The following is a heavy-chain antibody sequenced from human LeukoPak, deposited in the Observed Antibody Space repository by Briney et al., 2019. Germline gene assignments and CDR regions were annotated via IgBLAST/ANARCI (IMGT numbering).Heavy chain of an antibody. CDR3: AKGYCSSTSCYTDY. V-gene: IGHV3-23*01. J-gene: IGHJ4*02. D-gene: IGHD2-2*02. CDR2: ISGSGGST. Sequence: GGSLRLSCAASGFTFSSYAMSGVRQAPGKGLDWVSAISGSGGSTYYADSVKGRFTISRDNSKNTLYLQMNSLRAEDTAVYYCAKGYCSSTSCYTDYWGQGTLVTVSS. CDR1: GFTFSSYA.